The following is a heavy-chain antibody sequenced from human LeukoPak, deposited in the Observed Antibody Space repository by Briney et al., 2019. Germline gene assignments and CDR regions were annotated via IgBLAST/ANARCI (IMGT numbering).Heavy chain of an antibody. Sequence: GASVKVSCKASGGTFSSYTISWVRQAPGQGLEWMGRIIPILGIANYAQKFQGRVTITADKSTSTAYMELSSLRSEDTAVYYCARDDRDIVVVPAAIAFDYWGQGTLGTVSS. D-gene: IGHD2-2*02. J-gene: IGHJ4*02. CDR1: GGTFSSYT. CDR3: ARDDRDIVVVPAAIAFDY. V-gene: IGHV1-69*04. CDR2: IIPILGIA.